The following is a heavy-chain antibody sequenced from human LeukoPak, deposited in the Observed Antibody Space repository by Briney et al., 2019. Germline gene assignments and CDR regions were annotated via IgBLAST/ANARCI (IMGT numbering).Heavy chain of an antibody. CDR3: AGAPWGPSDF. D-gene: IGHD7-27*01. CDR1: GGSINNYY. J-gene: IGHJ4*02. CDR2: IYYNGST. Sequence: SETLSLTCTVSGGSINNYYWSWIRQPPGKELEWIGNIYYNGSTNYNPSLKSRVTISVDTSKNQFSLNLGSVTAADTAVYYCAGAPWGPSDFWGQGTLVTVSS. V-gene: IGHV4-59*01.